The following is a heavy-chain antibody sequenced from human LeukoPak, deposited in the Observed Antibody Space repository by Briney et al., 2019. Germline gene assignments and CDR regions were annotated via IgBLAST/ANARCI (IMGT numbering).Heavy chain of an antibody. V-gene: IGHV1-18*04. CDR1: GYTFTSYY. CDR3: ARDAIAAAGTQLPYYYYYMDV. D-gene: IGHD6-13*01. Sequence: ASVRVSCKASGYTFTSYYMHWVRQAPGQGLEWMGWISAYNGNTNYAQKLQGRVTMTTDTSTSTAYMELRSLRSDDTAVYYCARDAIAAAGTQLPYYYYYMDVWGKGTTVTVSS. CDR2: ISAYNGNT. J-gene: IGHJ6*03.